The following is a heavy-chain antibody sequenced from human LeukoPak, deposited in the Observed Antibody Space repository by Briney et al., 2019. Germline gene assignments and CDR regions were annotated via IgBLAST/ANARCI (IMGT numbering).Heavy chain of an antibody. Sequence: SETLSLTRTVSGGSISSGGYYWSWIRQHPGKGLEWIGYIYYSGSTYYNPSLKSRVTISVDTSKNQFSLKLSSVTAADTAVYYCARGRGRGAYYDGKGSFDYWGQGALVTVSS. V-gene: IGHV4-31*03. J-gene: IGHJ4*02. CDR2: IYYSGST. CDR3: ARGRGRGAYYDGKGSFDY. D-gene: IGHD4-23*01. CDR1: GGSISSGGYY.